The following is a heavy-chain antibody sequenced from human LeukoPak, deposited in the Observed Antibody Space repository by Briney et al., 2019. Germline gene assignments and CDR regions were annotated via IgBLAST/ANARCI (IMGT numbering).Heavy chain of an antibody. D-gene: IGHD6-13*01. CDR1: GGSFSGYY. J-gene: IGHJ4*02. CDR3: ARGSSSWSNVFDY. V-gene: IGHV4-34*01. Sequence: SETLSLTCAVYGGSFSGYYWSWIRQPPGKGLEWIGEINHSGSTNYNPSLKSRVTISVDTSKNQFSLKLSSVTAADTAVYYCARGSSSWSNVFDYWGQGTLVTVSS. CDR2: INHSGST.